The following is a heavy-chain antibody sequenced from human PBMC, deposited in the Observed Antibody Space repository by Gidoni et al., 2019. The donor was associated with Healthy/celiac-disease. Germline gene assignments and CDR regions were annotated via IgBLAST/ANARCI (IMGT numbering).Heavy chain of an antibody. J-gene: IGHJ5*02. CDR1: GGSSSGYY. CDR2: INHSGST. D-gene: IGHD5-18*01. V-gene: IGHV4-34*01. CDR3: ARGDSYGRGRANWFDP. Sequence: QVQLQQWGAGLLKPSETLSLPCAVYGGSSSGYYWSWIRQPPGKGLEWIGEINHSGSTNYNPSLKSRVTISVDTSKNQFSLKLSSVTAADTAVYYCARGDSYGRGRANWFDPWGQGTLVTVSS.